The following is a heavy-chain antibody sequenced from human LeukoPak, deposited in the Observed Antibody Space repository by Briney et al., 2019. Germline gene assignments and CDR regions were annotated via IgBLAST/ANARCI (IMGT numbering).Heavy chain of an antibody. V-gene: IGHV3-9*01. D-gene: IGHD1-7*01. Sequence: GGSLRLSCAASGFTFDDYAMHWVRQAPGKGLEWVSGISWNSGSIGYADSVKGRFTISRDNAKNTLCLQMNSLRAEDTAVYYCTRGGTTLDYWGQGTLVTVSS. CDR2: ISWNSGSI. J-gene: IGHJ4*02. CDR1: GFTFDDYA. CDR3: TRGGTTLDY.